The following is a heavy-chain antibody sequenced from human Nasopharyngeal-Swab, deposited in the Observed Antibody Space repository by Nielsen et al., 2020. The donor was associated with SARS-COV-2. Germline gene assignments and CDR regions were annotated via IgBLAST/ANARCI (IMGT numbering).Heavy chain of an antibody. D-gene: IGHD2-8*01. CDR3: ARVYCTNGVCYGLDYYYYYGMDV. J-gene: IGHJ6*02. Sequence: WVRQAPGQGLEWMGWINTNTGNPTYAQGFTGRFVFSLDTSVSTAYLQISSLKAEDTVVYYCARVYCTNGVCYGLDYYYYYGMDVWGQGTTVTVSS. V-gene: IGHV7-4-1*02. CDR2: INTNTGNP.